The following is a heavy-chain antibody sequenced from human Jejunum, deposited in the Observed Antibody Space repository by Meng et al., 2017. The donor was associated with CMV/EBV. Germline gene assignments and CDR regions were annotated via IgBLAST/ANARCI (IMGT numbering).Heavy chain of an antibody. J-gene: IGHJ6*02. Sequence: FTGYYIHWVRQAPGQGLEWMGWYNPNSGGTNFTQKFQGRITITRDTSISTVYMEMGSLTSDDTAVFYCARAEQGTWFSYYNGMDVWGRGTTVTVSS. CDR1: FTGYY. CDR2: YNPNSGGT. D-gene: IGHD3-10*01. V-gene: IGHV1-2*02. CDR3: ARAEQGTWFSYYNGMDV.